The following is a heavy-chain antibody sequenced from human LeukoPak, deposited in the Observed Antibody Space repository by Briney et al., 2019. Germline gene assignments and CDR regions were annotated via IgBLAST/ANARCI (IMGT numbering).Heavy chain of an antibody. D-gene: IGHD3-10*01. CDR1: GFTFSSYS. J-gene: IGHJ5*02. V-gene: IGHV3-21*01. Sequence: GGSLRLSCAASGFTFSSYSMNWVRQAPGKGLEWVSSISRSSSYIYYADSVKGRFTISRDNAKNSLYLQMNSLRVEDTAMYYCARDSNRFGELPWFDPWGQGTLVTVSS. CDR2: ISRSSSYI. CDR3: ARDSNRFGELPWFDP.